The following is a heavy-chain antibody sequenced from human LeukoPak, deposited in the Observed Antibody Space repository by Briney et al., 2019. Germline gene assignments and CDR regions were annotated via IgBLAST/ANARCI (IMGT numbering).Heavy chain of an antibody. CDR2: FDPEDGET. Sequence: ASVKVSCKVSGYTLTELSMHWVRQAPGKGLEWMGGFDPEDGETIYAQKFQGRVTMTEDTSTDTAYMELSSLRSEDTAAYYCATGVEKYQLLLPPFDYWGQGTLVTVSS. V-gene: IGHV1-24*01. CDR3: ATGVEKYQLLLPPFDY. D-gene: IGHD2-2*01. J-gene: IGHJ4*02. CDR1: GYTLTELS.